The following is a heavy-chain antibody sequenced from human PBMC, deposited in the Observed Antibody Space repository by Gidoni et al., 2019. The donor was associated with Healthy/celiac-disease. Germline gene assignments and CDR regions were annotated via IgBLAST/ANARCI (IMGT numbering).Heavy chain of an antibody. Sequence: EVQLLESGGGLVQPGGSLRLSCAASGFTFSSYAMSWVRQAPGKGLEWVSASSGSGGSTYYADSVKGRFTISRDNSKNTLYLQMNSLRAEDTAVYYCAKMGAPLYYYYYMDVWGKGTTVTVSS. CDR2: SSGSGGST. V-gene: IGHV3-23*01. J-gene: IGHJ6*03. CDR1: GFTFSSYA. CDR3: AKMGAPLYYYYYMDV. D-gene: IGHD3-16*01.